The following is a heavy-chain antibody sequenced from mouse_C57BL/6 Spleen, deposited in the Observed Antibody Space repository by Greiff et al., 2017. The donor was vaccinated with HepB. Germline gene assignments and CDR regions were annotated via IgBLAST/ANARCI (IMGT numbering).Heavy chain of an antibody. Sequence: QVQLQQSGAELARPGASVKLSCKASGYTFTSYGISWVKQRTGQGLEWIGEIYPRSGNTYYNEKFKGKATLTADKSSSTAYMELRSLTSEDSAVYFCARRGTTVPTDYWGQGTTLTVSS. J-gene: IGHJ2*01. CDR3: ARRGTTVPTDY. D-gene: IGHD1-1*01. CDR1: GYTFTSYG. V-gene: IGHV1-81*01. CDR2: IYPRSGNT.